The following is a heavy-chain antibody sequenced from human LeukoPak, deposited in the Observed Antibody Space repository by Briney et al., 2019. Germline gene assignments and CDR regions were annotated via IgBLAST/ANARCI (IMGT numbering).Heavy chain of an antibody. V-gene: IGHV4-34*01. CDR2: INHSGST. CDR3: ARGFIAVAAPGWFDP. Sequence: SETLSLTCAVYGGSFSGYYWSWIRQPPGKGLEWIGEINHSGSTNYNPSLKSRVTISVGTSKNQFSLKLSSVTAADTAVYYCARGFIAVAAPGWFDPWGQGTLVTVSS. D-gene: IGHD6-19*01. J-gene: IGHJ5*02. CDR1: GGSFSGYY.